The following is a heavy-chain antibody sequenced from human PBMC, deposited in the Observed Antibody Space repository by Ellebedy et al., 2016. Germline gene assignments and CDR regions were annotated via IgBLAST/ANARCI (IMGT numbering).Heavy chain of an antibody. CDR3: ARDGTVNRGSDY. Sequence: GGSLRLXXTASGFSFTTYWMSWVRQAPGKGLEWVANINEDGSGKNYVDSVRGRFTISRDNAKNSLYLQMNSLRAEDTAIYYCARDGTVNRGSDYWGQGSLVTVSS. D-gene: IGHD1-14*01. V-gene: IGHV3-7*01. CDR2: INEDGSGK. CDR1: GFSFTTYW. J-gene: IGHJ4*02.